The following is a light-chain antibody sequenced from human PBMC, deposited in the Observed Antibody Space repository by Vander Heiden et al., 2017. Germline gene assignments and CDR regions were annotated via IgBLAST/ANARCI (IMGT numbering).Light chain of an antibody. CDR3: QSYDSNLSGYV. V-gene: IGLV1-40*01. CDR1: ISNIGAAYD. CDR2: GTS. J-gene: IGLJ1*01. Sequence: QSVLTQPPSVSGAPGQRVTTISNIGAAYDVHWYQQLPGTAPKLLIYGTSNRPSGVPDRFSGSKSGTSASLAITGLQAVDEADYYCQSYDSNLSGYVFGTGTKVTVL.